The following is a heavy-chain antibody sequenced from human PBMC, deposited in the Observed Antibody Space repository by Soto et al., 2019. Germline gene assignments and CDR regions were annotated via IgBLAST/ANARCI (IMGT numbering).Heavy chain of an antibody. Sequence: GASVKVSCKASGYTFTSYGISWVRQAPGQGLEWMGWISAYNGNTNYAQKLQGRVTMTTDTSTSTAYMELRSLRSDDTAVYYCARGDSSGWKTYYFDYWGQGTLVTVSS. J-gene: IGHJ4*02. CDR3: ARGDSSGWKTYYFDY. V-gene: IGHV1-18*01. CDR1: GYTFTSYG. CDR2: ISAYNGNT. D-gene: IGHD6-19*01.